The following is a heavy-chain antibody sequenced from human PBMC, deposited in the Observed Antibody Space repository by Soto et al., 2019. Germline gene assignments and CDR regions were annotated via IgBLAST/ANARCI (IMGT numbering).Heavy chain of an antibody. V-gene: IGHV3-74*01. J-gene: IGHJ4*02. CDR2: INSDGSTT. CDR1: GFTFSTYW. Sequence: GGSLRLSCAASGFTFSTYWMHWVRQAPGKGLVWVSRINSDGSTTNYADSVKGRFTISRDNAKNTLYLQMNSLRTEDTAVYFCARLPGYCSGDSCRIDYWGQGTLVTVS. D-gene: IGHD2-15*01. CDR3: ARLPGYCSGDSCRIDY.